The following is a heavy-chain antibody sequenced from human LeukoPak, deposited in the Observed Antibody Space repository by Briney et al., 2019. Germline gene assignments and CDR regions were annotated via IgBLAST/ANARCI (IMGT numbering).Heavy chain of an antibody. J-gene: IGHJ4*02. V-gene: IGHV2-5*01. CDR1: GFSLITRGVG. Sequence: ESGPTLVKPTQTLTLTCTFSGFSLITRGVGVGWIRQPPGKALEWLALIYWNDDKRYSPSLKSRLTITKDTSKNQVVLTMTNMDPVDTATYYCAHKGPEEQLEYWGQGTLVTVSS. CDR2: IYWNDDK. CDR3: AHKGPEEQLEY. D-gene: IGHD6-13*01.